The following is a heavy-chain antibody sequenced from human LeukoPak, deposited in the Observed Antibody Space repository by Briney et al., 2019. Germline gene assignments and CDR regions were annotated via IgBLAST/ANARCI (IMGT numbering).Heavy chain of an antibody. CDR1: GYTFTSYG. V-gene: IGHV1-18*01. Sequence: GASVKVSCKASGYTFTSYGISWVRQAPGQGLEWMGWISAYNGNTNYAQKLQGRVTMTTDTSTSTAYMELRSLRSDDTAVYYCARDYDSSGYYYPTFDYWGQGTLVTVSX. D-gene: IGHD3-22*01. CDR3: ARDYDSSGYYYPTFDY. J-gene: IGHJ4*02. CDR2: ISAYNGNT.